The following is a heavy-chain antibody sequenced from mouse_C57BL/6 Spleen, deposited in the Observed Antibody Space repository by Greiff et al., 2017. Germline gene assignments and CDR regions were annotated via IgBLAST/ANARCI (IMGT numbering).Heavy chain of an antibody. J-gene: IGHJ1*03. CDR2: INPNNGGT. CDR1: GYTFTDYN. Sequence: EVQLQQSGPELVKPGASVKIPCKASGYTFTDYNMDWVKQSHGKSLEWIGDINPNNGGTIYNQKFKGKATLTVDKSSNTAYMELRSLTSEDTAVYYGARSTPEKRYFDGWGTGTTVTVSS. V-gene: IGHV1-18*01. CDR3: ARSTPEKRYFDG.